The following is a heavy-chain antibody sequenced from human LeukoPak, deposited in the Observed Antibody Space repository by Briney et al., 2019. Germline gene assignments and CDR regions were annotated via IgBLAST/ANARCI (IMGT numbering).Heavy chain of an antibody. CDR2: IYSGGST. Sequence: GGSLRLSGAASGFTVSSNYMSWVRQAPGKGLEWVSVIYSGGSTYYADSVKGRFTISRDNSKNTLYLQMNSLRAEDTAVYYCSQVVGYPPLVYWGQGTLVTVSS. V-gene: IGHV3-53*01. CDR3: SQVVGYPPLVY. CDR1: GFTVSSNY. J-gene: IGHJ4*02. D-gene: IGHD2-15*01.